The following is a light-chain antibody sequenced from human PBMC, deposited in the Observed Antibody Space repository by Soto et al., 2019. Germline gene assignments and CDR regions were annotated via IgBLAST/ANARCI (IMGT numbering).Light chain of an antibody. J-gene: IGLJ1*01. V-gene: IGLV2-14*03. Sequence: QSVVTRHASVSGSPGQSISVSCIGTCMDVGAFNYVSWYQHHPGKAPQLIIYDVTRRPSGVSNRFSASKSGNTASLTISGLQAEDEADYYCSSYTTRNTEVFGTGTRSPS. CDR2: DVT. CDR1: CMDVGAFNY. CDR3: SSYTTRNTEV.